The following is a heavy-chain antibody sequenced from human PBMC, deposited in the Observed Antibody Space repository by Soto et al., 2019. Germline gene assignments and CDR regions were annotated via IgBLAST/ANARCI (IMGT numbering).Heavy chain of an antibody. V-gene: IGHV3-9*01. CDR1: GFTFDDYA. D-gene: IGHD6-13*01. CDR2: ISWNSGGI. Sequence: PGGSLRLSCAASGFTFDDYAMHWVRQAPGKGLEWVSGISWNSGGIGYADSVKGRFTISRDNAKNSLYLQMNSLRAEDTALYYCAKDIEGGSSWYFDYWGQGTLVTVSS. J-gene: IGHJ4*02. CDR3: AKDIEGGSSWYFDY.